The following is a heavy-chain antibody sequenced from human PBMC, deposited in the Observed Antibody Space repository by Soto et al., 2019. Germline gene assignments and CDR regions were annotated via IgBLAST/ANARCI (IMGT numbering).Heavy chain of an antibody. Sequence: PSETLSLTYSISGGPVNTGSNYWGWIRQPPGKGLEWIGSIFYTGGAYYNPSVKSRVTLSVDASKNQFSLNLSSVTAADTAVYYCTRHRSSGCNMDVWGRGTTVTVSS. V-gene: IGHV4-39*01. J-gene: IGHJ6*03. D-gene: IGHD6-19*01. CDR3: TRHRSSGCNMDV. CDR2: IFYTGGA. CDR1: GGPVNTGSNY.